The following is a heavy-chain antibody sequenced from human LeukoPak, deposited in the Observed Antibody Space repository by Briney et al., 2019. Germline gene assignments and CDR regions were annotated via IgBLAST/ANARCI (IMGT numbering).Heavy chain of an antibody. J-gene: IGHJ4*02. CDR2: ISYDGSNK. Sequence: GGSLRLSCAASGFTFSSYGMHWVRQAPGKGLEWVAVISYDGSNKYYADSVKGRFTISRDNSKNTLYLQMNSLSAEDAAVYYCVKDDGWVQYANWGQGTLVTVSS. D-gene: IGHD5-24*01. V-gene: IGHV3-30*18. CDR1: GFTFSSYG. CDR3: VKDDGWVQYAN.